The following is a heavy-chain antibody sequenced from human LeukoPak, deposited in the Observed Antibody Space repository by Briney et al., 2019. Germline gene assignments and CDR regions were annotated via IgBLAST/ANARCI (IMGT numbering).Heavy chain of an antibody. CDR1: GFTFSDHY. J-gene: IGHJ2*01. D-gene: IGHD7-27*01. CDR2: TRNKANSYTT. CDR3: ARDSSWGWYFDL. V-gene: IGHV3-72*01. Sequence: GGSLRLSCAASGFTFSDHYMDWVRQAPGKGLEWVGRTRNKANSYTTEYAASVKGRFTISRDDSKNSLYPQMNSLKTEDTAVYYCARDSSWGWYFDLWGRGTLVTVSS.